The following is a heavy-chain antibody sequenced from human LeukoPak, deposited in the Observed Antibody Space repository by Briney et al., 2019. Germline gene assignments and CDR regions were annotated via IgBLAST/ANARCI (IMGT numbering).Heavy chain of an antibody. CDR2: ISNSGGTT. CDR3: AASITMIDDALDM. D-gene: IGHD3-22*01. Sequence: GGSLRLSCAASGFTFSSSAMNWVRQAPGKGLEWVSAISNSGGTTLYADSVRGRFIISRDNSKNTLYLQMSSLRAEDTAVYYCAASITMIDDALDMWGQGTMITVSS. CDR1: GFTFSSSA. V-gene: IGHV3-23*01. J-gene: IGHJ3*02.